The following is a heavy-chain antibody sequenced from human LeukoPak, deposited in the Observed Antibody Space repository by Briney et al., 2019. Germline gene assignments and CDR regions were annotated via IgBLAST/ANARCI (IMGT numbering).Heavy chain of an antibody. D-gene: IGHD6-13*01. CDR3: ARDKYSSSWYQGDY. CDR1: GGSFSGYY. J-gene: IGHJ4*02. Sequence: SETLSLTCAVYGGSFSGYYWSWIRQPPGKGLEWIGEINHSGSTNYNPSLKSRVTISVDTSKNQFSLKLSSVTAADTAVYYCARDKYSSSWYQGDYWGQGTLVTVSS. V-gene: IGHV4-34*01. CDR2: INHSGST.